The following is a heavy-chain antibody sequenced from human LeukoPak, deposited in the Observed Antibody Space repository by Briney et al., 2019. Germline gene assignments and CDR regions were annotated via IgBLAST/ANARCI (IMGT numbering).Heavy chain of an antibody. Sequence: PSETLSLTCAVYGGSFSGYYWSWIRQPPGKGLEWIGEINHSGSTNYNPSLKSRVTISVDTSKNQFSLKLSSVTAADTAVYYCARVMGNWNDDYWGQGTLVTVSS. CDR2: INHSGST. J-gene: IGHJ4*02. CDR3: ARVMGNWNDDY. V-gene: IGHV4-34*01. D-gene: IGHD1-1*01. CDR1: GGSFSGYY.